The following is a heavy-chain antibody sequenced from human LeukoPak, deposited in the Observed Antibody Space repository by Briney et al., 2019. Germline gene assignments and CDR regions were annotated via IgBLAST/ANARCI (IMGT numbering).Heavy chain of an antibody. V-gene: IGHV4-59*01. CDR3: ARDRYFYDSSGYYPEDAFDI. Sequence: SETLSLTCTVSGGSISSYYWNWIRQPPGKGLEWIGYIYYSGSTNYNPSLKSRVTISVDTSKNQFSLKLSSVTAADTAVYYCARDRYFYDSSGYYPEDAFDIWGQGTMVTVSS. CDR2: IYYSGST. CDR1: GGSISSYY. J-gene: IGHJ3*02. D-gene: IGHD3-22*01.